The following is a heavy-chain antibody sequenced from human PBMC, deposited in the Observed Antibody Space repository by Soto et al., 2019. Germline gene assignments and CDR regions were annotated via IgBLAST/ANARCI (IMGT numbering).Heavy chain of an antibody. CDR2: ILGSGGT. V-gene: IGHV3-23*01. D-gene: IGHD4-17*01. CDR3: EKDAVYGDGLWLPES. Sequence: GSLRLSCAASGLTFPNSAIVWIRQAPGKGLEWISGILGSGGTYHADSVMGRFPISKDNSRNTLYLQMNGLRAEDTAVYYCEKDAVYGDGLWLPESWGQGTLVTVSS. CDR1: GLTFPNSA. J-gene: IGHJ5*02.